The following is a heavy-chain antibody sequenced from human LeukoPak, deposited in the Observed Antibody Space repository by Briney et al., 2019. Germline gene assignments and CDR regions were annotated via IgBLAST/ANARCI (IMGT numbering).Heavy chain of an antibody. CDR3: ARATRYYGMDV. CDR1: GFTFSSYG. D-gene: IGHD2-15*01. J-gene: IGHJ6*02. Sequence: GGSLRLSCAASGFTFSSYGMHWVRQAPGKGLEWVAVIWYDGSNKYYADSVKGRFTISRDNSKNTLYLQMNSLRAEDTAVYYCARATRYYGMDVWGQGTTVTVSS. CDR2: IWYDGSNK. V-gene: IGHV3-33*01.